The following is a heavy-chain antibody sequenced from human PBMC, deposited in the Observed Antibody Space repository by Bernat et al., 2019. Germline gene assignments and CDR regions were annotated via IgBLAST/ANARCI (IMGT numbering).Heavy chain of an antibody. CDR3: ARRPIGSSSFTKNNWFDP. CDR1: GFTFSSYA. V-gene: IGHV3-30-3*01. D-gene: IGHD6-6*01. Sequence: QVQLVESGGGVVQPGRSLRLSCAASGFTFSSYAMHWVRQAPGKGLEWVVVISYDGSNKYYADSVKGRFTISRDNSKNTLYLQMNSLRAEDTAVYYCARRPIGSSSFTKNNWFDPWGQGTLVTVSS. CDR2: ISYDGSNK. J-gene: IGHJ5*02.